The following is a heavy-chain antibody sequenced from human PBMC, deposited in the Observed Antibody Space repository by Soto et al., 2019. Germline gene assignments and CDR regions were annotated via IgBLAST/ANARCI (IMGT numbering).Heavy chain of an antibody. J-gene: IGHJ3*02. Sequence: QPGGSLRLSCAASGFTFSGYAMSWVRQAPGKGLEWVSAISGSGGSTYYADSVKGRFTISRDNSKNTLYLQMNSLRAEDTAVYYCAKQIPYSGIPESAFDIWGQGTMVTVSS. CDR1: GFTFSGYA. CDR2: ISGSGGST. D-gene: IGHD1-26*01. V-gene: IGHV3-23*01. CDR3: AKQIPYSGIPESAFDI.